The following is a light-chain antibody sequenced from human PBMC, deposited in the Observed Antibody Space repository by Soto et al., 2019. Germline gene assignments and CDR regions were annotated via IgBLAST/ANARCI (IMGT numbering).Light chain of an antibody. V-gene: IGLV2-11*01. J-gene: IGLJ3*02. CDR1: SSDVGGYNY. CDR3: CSYAGSFAWV. Sequence: QSALTQPRSVYGSPGQSVTISCTGTSSDVGGYNYVSWYQQHPGKAPKLMIYNVAERPSGVPDRFSGSKSGNTASLTISGLQAEDEADYYCCSYAGSFAWVFGGGTKLTVL. CDR2: NVA.